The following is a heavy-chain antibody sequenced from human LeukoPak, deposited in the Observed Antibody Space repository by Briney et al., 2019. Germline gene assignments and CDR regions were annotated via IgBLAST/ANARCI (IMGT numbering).Heavy chain of an antibody. CDR2: ISGSGGST. CDR1: GCTFSSYA. Sequence: GGSLRLSCAASGCTFSSYAMSWVRQAPGKGLEWVSAISGSGGSTYYADSVKGRFTISRDNSKNTLYLQMNSLRAEDTAVYYCATKGPLEDSSGYFNFDYWGQGTLVTVSS. J-gene: IGHJ4*02. D-gene: IGHD3-22*01. V-gene: IGHV3-23*01. CDR3: ATKGPLEDSSGYFNFDY.